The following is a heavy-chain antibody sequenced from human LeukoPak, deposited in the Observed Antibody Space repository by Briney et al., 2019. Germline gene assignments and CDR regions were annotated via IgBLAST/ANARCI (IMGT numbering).Heavy chain of an antibody. CDR3: ARSHGSGSYYNLNDY. D-gene: IGHD3-10*01. CDR1: GGSISNYY. Sequence: PSETLSLTCTVSGGSISNYYWSWIRQPPGKGLEWIGYIYYTGSTNYNPSLRSRVTITVETSKNQFSLKLSSVTAADTAVYYCARSHGSGSYYNLNDYWGQGTLVTVSS. V-gene: IGHV4-59*01. CDR2: IYYTGST. J-gene: IGHJ4*02.